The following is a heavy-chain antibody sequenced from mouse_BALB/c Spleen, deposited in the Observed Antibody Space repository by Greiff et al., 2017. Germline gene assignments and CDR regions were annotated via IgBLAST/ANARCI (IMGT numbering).Heavy chain of an antibody. CDR3: ARDTLPTRYFDV. CDR1: GYTFTSYN. J-gene: IGHJ1*01. D-gene: IGHD2-1*01. V-gene: IGHV1-12*01. Sequence: QVQLQQPGAELVKPGASVKMSCKASGYTFTSYNMHWVKQTPGQGLEWIGAIYPGNGDTSYNQKFKGKATLTADKSSSTAYIQLSSLTSEDSAVYYCARDTLPTRYFDVWGAGTTVTVAS. CDR2: IYPGNGDT.